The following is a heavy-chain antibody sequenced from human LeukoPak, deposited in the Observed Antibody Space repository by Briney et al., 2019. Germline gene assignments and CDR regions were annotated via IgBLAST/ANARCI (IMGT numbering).Heavy chain of an antibody. D-gene: IGHD5-12*01. V-gene: IGHV3-23*01. J-gene: IGHJ4*02. Sequence: GGSLRLSCAASGFTFSSYAMTWVRQAPGKGLEWDSGITSSGASAYYAASVKGRFTVSRDNSENMLYLQINNLSAEDTGTYYCVRDEDLYSPTWYLFEDWGQGTLVTVSS. CDR1: GFTFSSYA. CDR3: VRDEDLYSPTWYLFED. CDR2: ITSSGASA.